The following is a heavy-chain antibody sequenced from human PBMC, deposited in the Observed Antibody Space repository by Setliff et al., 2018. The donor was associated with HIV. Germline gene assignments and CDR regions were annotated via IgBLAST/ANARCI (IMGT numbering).Heavy chain of an antibody. J-gene: IGHJ6*03. Sequence: SVKVSCKAYGYTFTAYYMHWVRQAPGQGLEWMGGISTSLSIANYEHKFQGRVTVTADKSTTTAYMELKSLKSEDTAVYYCARSGYKKGDWFEPVFYYHMDVWGKGTTVTVSS. CDR3: ARSGYKKGDWFEPVFYYHMDV. CDR2: ISTSLSIA. D-gene: IGHD2-21*01. CDR1: GYTFTAYY. V-gene: IGHV1-69*10.